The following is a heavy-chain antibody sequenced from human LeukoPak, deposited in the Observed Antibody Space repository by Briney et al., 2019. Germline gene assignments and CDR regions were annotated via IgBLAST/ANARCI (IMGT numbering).Heavy chain of an antibody. CDR2: ISSSGSTI. CDR3: AARLNYHGFYGAVGY. V-gene: IGHV3-48*03. J-gene: IGHJ4*02. CDR1: GFTFSSYE. Sequence: GGSLRLSCAASGFTFSSYEMNWVRQAPGKGLEWVSYISSSGSTIYYADSVKGRFTISRDNAKNSLYLQMNSLRAEDTAVYYCAARLNYHGFYGAVGYWGQGTLVTVSS. D-gene: IGHD3-10*01.